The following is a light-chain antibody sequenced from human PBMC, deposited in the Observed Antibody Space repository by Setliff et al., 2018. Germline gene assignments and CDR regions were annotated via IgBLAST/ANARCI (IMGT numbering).Light chain of an antibody. J-gene: IGLJ3*02. CDR1: SSDVGDSNY. CDR3: SSFTISSTWV. Sequence: LAQPASVSGSPGQSITISCTGTSSDVGDSNYVSWHQQHPGKAPKILIYEVTNRPSGVSYRFSGSKSGNTASLTISGLQAEDEADYYCSSFTISSTWVFGGGTK. V-gene: IGLV2-14*01. CDR2: EVT.